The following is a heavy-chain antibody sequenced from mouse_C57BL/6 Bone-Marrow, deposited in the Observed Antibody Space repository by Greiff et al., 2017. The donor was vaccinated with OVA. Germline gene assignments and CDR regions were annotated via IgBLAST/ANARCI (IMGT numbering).Heavy chain of an antibody. CDR3: ARSEYYGSSYWYFDV. D-gene: IGHD1-1*01. V-gene: IGHV14-2*01. CDR1: GSNIKDYY. CDR2: IDPEDGET. J-gene: IGHJ1*03. Sequence: EVQLQQSGAELVKPGASVKLSCTASGSNIKDYYMHWVKKRTEKGLEWIGRIDPEDGETKYAPKFQGKATITADTSSNTAYLQLSSLTSEDTAVYYCARSEYYGSSYWYFDVWGTGTTVTVSS.